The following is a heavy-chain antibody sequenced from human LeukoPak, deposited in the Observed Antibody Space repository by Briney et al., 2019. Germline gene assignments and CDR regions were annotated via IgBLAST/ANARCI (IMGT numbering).Heavy chain of an antibody. V-gene: IGHV1-8*03. J-gene: IGHJ6*03. CDR2: MNPNSGNT. D-gene: IGHD3-10*01. CDR3: ARGQGSAWGYYYYMDV. Sequence: ASVKVSCKASGYTFTSYDINWVRQATGQGPEWMGWMNPNSGNTGYAQKFQGRVAITRNTSISTAYMELSSLRSEDTAVYYCARGQGSAWGYYYYMDVWGKGTTVTVSS. CDR1: GYTFTSYD.